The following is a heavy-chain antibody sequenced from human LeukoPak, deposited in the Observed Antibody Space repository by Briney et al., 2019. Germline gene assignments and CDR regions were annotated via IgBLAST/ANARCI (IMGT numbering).Heavy chain of an antibody. CDR1: GFTFSSYS. D-gene: IGHD3-22*01. CDR2: ISGSGGST. Sequence: GGSLTLSCAASGFTFSSYSMSWVRQAPGKGLEWVSAISGSGGSTYYADSVKGRFTISRDNSKNTLYLQMNSLRAEDTAVYYCAKSAKDSSGYYHWGQGTLVTVSS. CDR3: AKSAKDSSGYYH. V-gene: IGHV3-23*01. J-gene: IGHJ5*02.